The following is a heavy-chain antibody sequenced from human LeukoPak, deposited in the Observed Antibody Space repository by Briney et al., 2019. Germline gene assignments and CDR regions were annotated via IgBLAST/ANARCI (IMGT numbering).Heavy chain of an antibody. V-gene: IGHV3-21*01. CDR1: GSTFSSYS. CDR2: ISSSSSYI. J-gene: IGHJ4*02. CDR3: ARVLDQYIDY. D-gene: IGHD3/OR15-3a*01. Sequence: GSLRLSCAASGSTFSSYSMNWVRQTPGKGLEWVSSISSSSSYIYYADSVKGRFTISRDNAKNSLYLQMNSLRAEDTAVYYCARVLDQYIDYWGQGTLVTVSS.